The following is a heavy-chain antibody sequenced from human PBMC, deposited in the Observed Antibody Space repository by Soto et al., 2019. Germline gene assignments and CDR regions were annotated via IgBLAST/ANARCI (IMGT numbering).Heavy chain of an antibody. Sequence: EGQLVESGGRLVEPGGSLRLSCAASGFNFNVAWMNWVRQAPGQGLEWLGRIKSKGGGETTEYVAFVKGRFTISRDDSKNTLYLQMNSLKSEDTAVYYCTKVLALPTNDDFDIWGQGTMVTVSS. D-gene: IGHD3-3*02. CDR2: IKSKGGGETT. J-gene: IGHJ3*02. CDR1: GFNFNVAW. V-gene: IGHV3-15*01. CDR3: TKVLALPTNDDFDI.